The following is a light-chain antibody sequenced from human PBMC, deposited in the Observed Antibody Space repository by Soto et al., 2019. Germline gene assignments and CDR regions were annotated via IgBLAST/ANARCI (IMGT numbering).Light chain of an antibody. J-gene: IGKJ4*01. CDR2: GAS. Sequence: EIVLTQSPCTLSLSSGERATLSCRASQSVRSNYLAWYQQKPGQAPRLLIYGASSRATGLSDRFGGGGAGTYFPLTISRLEPDDFAVYYCQQYASSPLTFGGGTKVEIK. V-gene: IGKV3-20*01. CDR3: QQYASSPLT. CDR1: QSVRSNY.